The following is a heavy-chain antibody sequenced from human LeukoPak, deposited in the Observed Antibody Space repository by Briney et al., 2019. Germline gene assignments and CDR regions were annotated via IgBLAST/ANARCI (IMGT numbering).Heavy chain of an antibody. CDR1: GFTFTSYA. J-gene: IGHJ6*02. D-gene: IGHD4-23*01. V-gene: IGHV3-23*01. CDR2: ISGSGDST. Sequence: QAGGSLRLSCAASGFTFTSYAMNWVRQAPGEGLEWVSAISGSGDSTYYADSVKGRFTISRDNSKSTLFLQMNSLRAEDTAIYYCAKPGGNPGFYYFGLDVWGHGTTVTVSS. CDR3: AKPGGNPGFYYFGLDV.